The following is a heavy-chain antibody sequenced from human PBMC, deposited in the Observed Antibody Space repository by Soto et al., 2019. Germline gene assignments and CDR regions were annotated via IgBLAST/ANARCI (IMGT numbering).Heavy chain of an antibody. CDR3: ARDRAYCGGDCYYYYYYGMDV. CDR2: IYYSGST. Sequence: SETLSLTCTVSGGSISSYYWSWIRQPPGKGLEWIGYIYYSGSTNYNPSLKSRVTISVDTSKNQFSLKLSSVTAADTAVYYCARDRAYCGGDCYYYYYYGMDVWGQGTTVTVSS. D-gene: IGHD2-21*02. J-gene: IGHJ6*02. CDR1: GGSISSYY. V-gene: IGHV4-59*01.